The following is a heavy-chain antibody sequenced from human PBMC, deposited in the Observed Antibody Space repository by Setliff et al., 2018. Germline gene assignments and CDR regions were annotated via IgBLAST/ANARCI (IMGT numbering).Heavy chain of an antibody. V-gene: IGHV5-51*01. J-gene: IGHJ4*02. CDR3: ARRGGNYGRYYFDS. Sequence: GESLKISCKGSGYSFTSHWIGWVRQVPGKGLELMGIIYPRDSDTRYSPSFQGQVTISVDKSLRIAYLQWSSLKASDTAMYFCARRGGNYGRYYFDSWGQGTLVTVSS. CDR2: IYPRDSDT. D-gene: IGHD3-10*01. CDR1: GYSFTSHW.